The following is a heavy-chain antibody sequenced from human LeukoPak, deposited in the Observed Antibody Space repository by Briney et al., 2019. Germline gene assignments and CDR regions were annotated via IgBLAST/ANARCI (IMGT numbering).Heavy chain of an antibody. CDR1: GCTFSSYG. J-gene: IGHJ6*02. CDR3: ARQQLVRSYYYYGMDV. V-gene: IGHV3-30*03. CDR2: ISYDGSNK. D-gene: IGHD6-13*01. Sequence: PGRSLRLSCAASGCTFSSYGMHWVRQAPGKGLEWVAVISYDGSNKYYADSVKGRFTISRDNSKNTLYLQMNSLRAEDTAVYYCARQQLVRSYYYYGMDVWGQGTTVTVSS.